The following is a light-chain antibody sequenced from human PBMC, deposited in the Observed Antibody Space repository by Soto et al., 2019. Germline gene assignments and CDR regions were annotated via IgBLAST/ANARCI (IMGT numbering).Light chain of an antibody. J-gene: IGKJ1*01. V-gene: IGKV4-1*01. Sequence: DIVMTQSPDSLAVSLGETATINCKSSQSVLYSSHYKNYLGWYQKKPGQPPKLLIYWASTRDSGIPDRFSVSGSVTDFTLTISSLQAEDVAVYYCQPYYSTTWTSGKGTKVE. CDR2: WAS. CDR1: QSVLYSSHYKNY. CDR3: QPYYSTTWT.